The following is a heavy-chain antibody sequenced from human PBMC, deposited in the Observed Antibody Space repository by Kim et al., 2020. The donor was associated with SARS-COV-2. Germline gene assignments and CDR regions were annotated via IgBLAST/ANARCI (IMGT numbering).Heavy chain of an antibody. CDR3: AKSGSPAYYYYMDV. Sequence: ADPGKGRFTISRDNSKNSLYLQMNSLRTEDTALYYCAKSGSPAYYYYMDVWGKGTTVTVSS. V-gene: IGHV3-43*01. D-gene: IGHD1-26*01. J-gene: IGHJ6*03.